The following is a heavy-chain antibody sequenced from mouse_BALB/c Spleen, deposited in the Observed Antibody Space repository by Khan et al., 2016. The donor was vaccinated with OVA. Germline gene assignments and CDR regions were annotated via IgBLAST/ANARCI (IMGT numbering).Heavy chain of an antibody. J-gene: IGHJ3*01. CDR1: GYTFTSYT. Sequence: VELVASGAELARPGASVKMSCKASGYTFTSYTIHWIKKRPGQGLEWIGYINPSNGYTNYNQKFKDKATLTTDKSSTTAYLQLSSLTSDDSAVYNCVRDGAYHRNDGWFAYWGQGTLVTVCA. CDR3: VRDGAYHRNDGWFAY. D-gene: IGHD2-14*01. CDR2: INPSNGYT. V-gene: IGHV1-4*01.